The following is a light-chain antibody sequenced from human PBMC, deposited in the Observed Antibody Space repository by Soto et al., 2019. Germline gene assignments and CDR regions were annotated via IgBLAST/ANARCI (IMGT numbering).Light chain of an antibody. CDR2: TDN. J-gene: IGLJ1*01. CDR3: GAWDESLNGYV. CDR1: SSNIGSNT. Sequence: QSVLTQPPSASGTPGQRVTISCSGSSSNIGSNTVNWYQQLPGTAPKLLIYTDNQRPSGVPDRFSGSKSGTSASLAINGLQSGDEADYYCGAWDESLNGYVFGTGTKVT. V-gene: IGLV1-44*01.